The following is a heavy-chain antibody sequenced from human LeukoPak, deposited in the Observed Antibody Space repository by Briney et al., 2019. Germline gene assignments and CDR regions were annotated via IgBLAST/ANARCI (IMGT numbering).Heavy chain of an antibody. Sequence: GGSLRLSCAASGFTFRSDWMSWVRQAPGKGLEWVANIKQDGREKYYVDSVKGRFSISRDNAKNSLFLQMNSLRAEDTAVYYCTRVLVWFGVQGQIRAVGFDFWGQGILVSVSS. CDR2: IKQDGREK. V-gene: IGHV3-7*01. D-gene: IGHD3-10*01. CDR1: GFTFRSDW. J-gene: IGHJ4*02. CDR3: TRVLVWFGVQGQIRAVGFDF.